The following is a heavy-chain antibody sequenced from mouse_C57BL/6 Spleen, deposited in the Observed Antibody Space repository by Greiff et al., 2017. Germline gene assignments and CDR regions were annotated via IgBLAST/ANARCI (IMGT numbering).Heavy chain of an antibody. CDR3: ARDSSGQGFAY. CDR1: GYTFTSYW. Sequence: VQLQQPGAELVRPGSSVKLSCKASGYTFTSYWMDWVKQRPGQGLEWIGNIYPSDSETHYNQKFKDKATLTVDKSSSTAYMQLSSLSSEDSAVYYCARDSSGQGFAYWGQGTLVTVSA. D-gene: IGHD3-2*02. CDR2: IYPSDSET. J-gene: IGHJ3*01. V-gene: IGHV1-61*01.